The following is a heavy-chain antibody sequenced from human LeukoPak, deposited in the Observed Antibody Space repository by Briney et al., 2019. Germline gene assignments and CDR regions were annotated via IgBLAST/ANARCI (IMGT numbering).Heavy chain of an antibody. V-gene: IGHV3-48*01. CDR3: ARDFFAAGATGTID. CDR1: GFTFSSYS. D-gene: IGHD1-1*01. Sequence: GGSLRLSCAASGFTFSSYSMNWVRQAPGKGLEWVSYISSSSSTIYYADSVKGRFTISRDNAKNSLYLQMNSLRAEDTAVYYCARDFFAAGATGTIDWGQGTLVTVSS. CDR2: ISSSSSTI. J-gene: IGHJ4*02.